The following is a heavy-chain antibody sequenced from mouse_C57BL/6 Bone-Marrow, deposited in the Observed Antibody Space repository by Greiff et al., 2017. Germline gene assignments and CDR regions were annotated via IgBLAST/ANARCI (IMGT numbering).Heavy chain of an antibody. J-gene: IGHJ4*01. CDR3: TNPYAMDY. V-gene: IGHV14-1*01. CDR2: IDPEDGDT. Sequence: VHVKQSGAELVGPGASVKLSCTASGFNIKDYYMHWVKQRPEQGLEWIGRIDPEDGDTEYAPKFQGKATMTADTSSNTAYLQLSSLTSEDTAVYYCTNPYAMDYWGQGTSVTVSS. CDR1: GFNIKDYY.